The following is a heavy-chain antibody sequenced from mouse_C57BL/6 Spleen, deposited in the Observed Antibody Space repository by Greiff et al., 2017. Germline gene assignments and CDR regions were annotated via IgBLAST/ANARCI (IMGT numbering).Heavy chain of an antibody. CDR1: GFNITDYY. CDR3: ARGGYYWYFDV. D-gene: IGHD1-1*02. V-gene: IGHV14-2*01. Sequence: EVKLQESGAELVKPGASVKLSCTASGFNITDYYMHWVKQRTEQGLEWIGRIYPEDGETKYAPKFQGKATITADTSSNTAYLQLSSLTSEDTAVYYCARGGYYWYFDVWGTGTTVTVSS. CDR2: IYPEDGET. J-gene: IGHJ1*03.